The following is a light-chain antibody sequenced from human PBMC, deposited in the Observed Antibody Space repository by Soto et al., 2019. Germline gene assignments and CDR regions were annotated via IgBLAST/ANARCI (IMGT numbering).Light chain of an antibody. CDR2: EGS. CDR3: CSYAGSSTPYV. V-gene: IGLV2-23*01. CDR1: SSDVGSYNF. Sequence: QSALTQPASVSGSPGQSITISCTGTSSDVGSYNFVSWYQQHPGKAPKLMIYEGSKRPSGVSNRFSGSKSGNTASLTISGLQAEGEADYYCCSYAGSSTPYVFGTGTKVTVL. J-gene: IGLJ1*01.